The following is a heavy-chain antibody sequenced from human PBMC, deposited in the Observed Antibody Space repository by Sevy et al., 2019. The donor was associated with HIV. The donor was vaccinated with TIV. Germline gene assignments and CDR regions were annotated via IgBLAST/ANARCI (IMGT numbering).Heavy chain of an antibody. Sequence: GGSLRLSCAASGLTLSYAWMNWVRRAPGKGLEWVGRIKSESDGGTTDFATPVKGRFIISRDDSKNTLYLQMNSLKTGDTALYYCTARNFDFWGRGTLVTVSS. V-gene: IGHV3-15*07. J-gene: IGHJ4*02. CDR1: GLTLSYAW. CDR3: TARNFDF. CDR2: IKSESDGGTT.